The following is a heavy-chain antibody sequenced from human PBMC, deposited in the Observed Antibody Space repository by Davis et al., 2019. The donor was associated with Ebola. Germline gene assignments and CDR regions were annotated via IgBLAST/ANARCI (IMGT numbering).Heavy chain of an antibody. CDR3: TRDFDWHDGS. CDR2: INPDGTKT. D-gene: IGHD3-9*01. Sequence: HTGGSLRLSCAASRVTSTTNWIHWVRQAPGKGLVWVSRINPDGTKTGYADSVRGRFTISREIAKNTLFLQMNSLTADDSAVYYCTRDFDWHDGSWGQGTLVTVSS. V-gene: IGHV3-74*01. J-gene: IGHJ5*02. CDR1: RVTSTTNW.